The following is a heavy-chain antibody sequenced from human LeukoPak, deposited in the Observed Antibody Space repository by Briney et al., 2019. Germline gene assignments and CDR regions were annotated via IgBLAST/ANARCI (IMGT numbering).Heavy chain of an antibody. CDR3: ARTSRRGSGSYYFDY. Sequence: PSETLSLTCTVSGCTISSSSYYWGWLRQPPGKGLEWIGSNYYSGSTYDNPSLKSRVTTSVDTSTNQSSLKLSSVAAADTAVYYCARTSRRGSGSYYFDYWGQGTLVTVSS. D-gene: IGHD3-10*01. CDR2: NYYSGST. J-gene: IGHJ4*02. V-gene: IGHV4-39*01. CDR1: GCTISSSSYY.